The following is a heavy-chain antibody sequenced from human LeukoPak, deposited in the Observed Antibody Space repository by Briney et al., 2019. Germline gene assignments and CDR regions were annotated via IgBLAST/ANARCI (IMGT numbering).Heavy chain of an antibody. J-gene: IGHJ6*03. CDR3: ARVGCSSTSCQYYYYYMDV. V-gene: IGHV4-59*01. CDR1: GGSISSYY. D-gene: IGHD2-2*01. Sequence: SETLSLTCTVSGGSISSYYWSWIRQPPGKGLEWIGYIYYSGSTNYNPSLKSRVTISVDTSKNQFSLKLSSVTAADTAVYYCARVGCSSTSCQYYYYYMDVWGKGTTVTVSS. CDR2: IYYSGST.